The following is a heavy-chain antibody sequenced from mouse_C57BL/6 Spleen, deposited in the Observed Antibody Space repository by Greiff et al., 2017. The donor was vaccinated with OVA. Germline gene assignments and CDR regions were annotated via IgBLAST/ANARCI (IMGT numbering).Heavy chain of an antibody. V-gene: IGHV1-69*01. CDR2: IDPYDSYT. D-gene: IGHD1-1*01. CDR1: GYTFTSYW. Sequence: QVQLQQPGAELVMPGASVKLSCKASGYTFTSYWMHWVKQRPGQGLEWIGEIDPYDSYTNYNQKFKGKSTLTVDKSSSTAYMQLSSLTSEDSAVYYCARGDYGSSYVDYWGQGTTLTVSS. CDR3: ARGDYGSSYVDY. J-gene: IGHJ2*01.